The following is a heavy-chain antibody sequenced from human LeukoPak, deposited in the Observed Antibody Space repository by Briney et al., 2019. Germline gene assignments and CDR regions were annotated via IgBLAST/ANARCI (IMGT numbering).Heavy chain of an antibody. V-gene: IGHV4-34*01. CDR3: ARGSSLDP. CDR1: GGSFSGYY. J-gene: IGHJ5*02. CDR2: INHSGST. Sequence: SETLSLACAVYGGSFSGYYWSWIRQPPGKGLEWIGEINHSGSTNYNPSLKSRVTISVDTSKNQFSLKLSSVTAADTAVYYCARGSSLDPWGQGTLVTVSS.